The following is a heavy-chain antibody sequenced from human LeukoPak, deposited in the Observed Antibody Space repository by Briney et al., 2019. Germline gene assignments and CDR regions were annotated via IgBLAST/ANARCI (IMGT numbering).Heavy chain of an antibody. CDR1: GGSISSYY. Sequence: SETLSLTCTVSGGSISSYYWSWIRQPPGKGLEWIGYIYYSGSTNYNPSLKSRVTISVDTSKNQFSLKLSSVTAADTAVYYCARHGPSMRRSIPAHAFDIWGQGTMVTVSS. CDR3: ARHGPSMRRSIPAHAFDI. D-gene: IGHD2/OR15-2a*01. CDR2: IYYSGST. J-gene: IGHJ3*02. V-gene: IGHV4-59*08.